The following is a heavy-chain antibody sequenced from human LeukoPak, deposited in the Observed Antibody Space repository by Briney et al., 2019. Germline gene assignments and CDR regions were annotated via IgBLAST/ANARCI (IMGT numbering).Heavy chain of an antibody. CDR1: GYTFTSYT. CDR2: INTNTGNP. J-gene: IGHJ4*02. D-gene: IGHD2-21*02. CDR3: ARGVYCGGDCLPGY. V-gene: IGHV7-4-1*02. Sequence: ASVKVSCKASGYTFTSYTMNWVRQAPGQGLEWMGWINTNTGNPTYAQGFTGRFVFSLDTSVSTAYLQISSLKAEDTAVYYCARGVYCGGDCLPGYWGQGTLVTVSS.